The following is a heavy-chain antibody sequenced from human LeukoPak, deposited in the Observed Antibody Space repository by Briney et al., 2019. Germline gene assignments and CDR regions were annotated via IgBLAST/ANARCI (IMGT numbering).Heavy chain of an antibody. CDR3: AKSRVGYDY. CDR2: ISGSGGDT. V-gene: IGHV3-23*01. CDR1: GFTFSSYS. J-gene: IGHJ4*02. D-gene: IGHD5-12*01. Sequence: GGSLRLSCAVSGFTFSSYSMSWARQAPGKGLEWVSVISGSGGDTDYADSVKGRFTIYRDNSKNTLYLQMTAVKAEDTAMYYCAKSRVGYDYWGQGTLVTVSS.